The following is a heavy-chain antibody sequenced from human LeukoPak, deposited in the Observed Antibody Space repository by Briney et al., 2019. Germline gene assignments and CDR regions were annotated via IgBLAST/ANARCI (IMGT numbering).Heavy chain of an antibody. CDR1: GFTFSSYS. V-gene: IGHV3-48*01. D-gene: IGHD2-2*01. CDR2: ISSSSSTI. CDR3: ASLGYCSSTSCPDAFDI. J-gene: IGHJ3*02. Sequence: GGSLRLSCAASGFTFSSYSMNWVRQAPGKGLEWVSYISSSSSTIYYADSVKGRFTISRDNAKNSLYLQMSSLRAEDTAVYYCASLGYCSSTSCPDAFDIWGQGTMVTVSS.